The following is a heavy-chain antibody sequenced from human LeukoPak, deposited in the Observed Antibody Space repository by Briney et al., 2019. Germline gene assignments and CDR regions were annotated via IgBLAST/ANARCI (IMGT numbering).Heavy chain of an antibody. CDR1: GYTFTSYG. Sequence: ASVKVSCKASGYTFTSYGISWVRQAPGQGLEWMGGIIPIFGTTNYAQKFQGRVTITADKSTSTVYMELTSLRSEDTALYYCARDPEAMFSRPYFDYWGQGTLVSVSS. CDR3: ARDPEAMFSRPYFDY. J-gene: IGHJ4*02. V-gene: IGHV1-69*06. CDR2: IIPIFGTT. D-gene: IGHD3-10*02.